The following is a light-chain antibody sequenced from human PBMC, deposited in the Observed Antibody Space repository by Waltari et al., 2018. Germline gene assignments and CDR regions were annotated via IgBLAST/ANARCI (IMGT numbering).Light chain of an antibody. CDR2: DFT. V-gene: IGLV2-14*01. CDR1: SSDVGGYNY. J-gene: IGLJ2*01. CDR3: ASYPSTSIHVL. Sequence: QSALTQPASVSGSPGQSITISCTGTSSDVGGYNYVSWYQQPPGKAPKLLIFDFTQRPSGVSDRVSGSKSGNTASLTISGLQAEDEADYYCASYPSTSIHVLFGGGTKLTV.